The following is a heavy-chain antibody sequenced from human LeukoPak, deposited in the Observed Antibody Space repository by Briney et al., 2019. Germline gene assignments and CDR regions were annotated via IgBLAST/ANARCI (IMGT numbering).Heavy chain of an antibody. J-gene: IGHJ4*02. CDR1: GFTVSSNY. Sequence: GGSLRLSWAASGFTVSSNYMSWVRQAPGKGLEWVSVIYSGGSTYYADSVKGRFTISRDNSKNTLYLQMNSLRAEDTAVYYCARDLNWVIAAAELDYWGQGTLVTVSS. CDR3: ARDLNWVIAAAELDY. CDR2: IYSGGST. V-gene: IGHV3-53*01. D-gene: IGHD6-13*01.